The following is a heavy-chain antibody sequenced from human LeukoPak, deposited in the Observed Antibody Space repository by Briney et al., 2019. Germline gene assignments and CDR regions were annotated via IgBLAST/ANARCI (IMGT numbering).Heavy chain of an antibody. J-gene: IGHJ4*02. CDR2: IRSKAYGGTT. D-gene: IGHD4-17*01. CDR3: TRESYGDYVDY. CDR1: GFTSGDYA. Sequence: PGGSLRLSCTASGFTSGDYAMSWFRQAPGKGLEWVGFIRSKAYGGTTEYAASVKGRFTISRDDSKSIAYLQMNSLKTEDTAVYYCTRESYGDYVDYWGQGTLVTVSS. V-gene: IGHV3-49*03.